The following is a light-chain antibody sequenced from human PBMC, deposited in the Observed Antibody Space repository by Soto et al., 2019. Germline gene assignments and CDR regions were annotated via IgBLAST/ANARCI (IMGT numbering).Light chain of an antibody. CDR1: QTIYSN. Sequence: EILMTQSPATLSVSPGERATISCRAGQTIYSNVAWYQQRPGQAPRLLIYRASTRATGVPARFSGSGSGTEFTLTISSLQSEDFAIYYCQQYQNLWTFGQGTKVDIK. CDR3: QQYQNLWT. CDR2: RAS. V-gene: IGKV3-15*01. J-gene: IGKJ1*01.